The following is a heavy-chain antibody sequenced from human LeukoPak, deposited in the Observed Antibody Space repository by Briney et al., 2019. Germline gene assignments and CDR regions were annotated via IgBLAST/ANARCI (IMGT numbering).Heavy chain of an antibody. Sequence: ASVKVSCKASGYTFTSYGISWVRQAPGQGLEWMGWISAYNGNTNYAQKLQGRVTTTADKSTSTAYMELSSLRSEDTAVYYCARDPYSSGWYDFGYWGQGTLVTVSS. CDR2: ISAYNGNT. V-gene: IGHV1-18*01. CDR1: GYTFTSYG. D-gene: IGHD6-19*01. CDR3: ARDPYSSGWYDFGY. J-gene: IGHJ4*02.